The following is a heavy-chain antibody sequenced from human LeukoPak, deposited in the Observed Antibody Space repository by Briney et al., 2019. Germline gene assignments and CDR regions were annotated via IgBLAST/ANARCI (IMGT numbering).Heavy chain of an antibody. V-gene: IGHV3-23*01. CDR3: AKENGDYYDSSGYSDY. CDR2: ISGSDGST. J-gene: IGHJ4*02. Sequence: QSGGSLRLSCAASRFTFSSYAMSWVRQAPGKGLEWVSAISGSDGSTYYADSVKGRFTISRDYSENTLYLQMNSLRAEDTAVYYCAKENGDYYDSSGYSDYWGQGTLVTVSS. D-gene: IGHD3-22*01. CDR1: RFTFSSYA.